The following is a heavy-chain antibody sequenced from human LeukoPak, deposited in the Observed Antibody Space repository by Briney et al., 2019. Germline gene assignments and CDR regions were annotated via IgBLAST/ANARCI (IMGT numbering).Heavy chain of an antibody. V-gene: IGHV4-59*12. J-gene: IGHJ4*02. D-gene: IGHD3-3*01. Sequence: SETLSLTCTVSGGSISSYYWSWIRQPPGKGLEWIGSIYYSGSTYYNPSLKSRVTISVDTSKNQFSLKLSSVTAADTAVYYCARDDVRSGYYGYWGQGTLVTVSS. CDR1: GGSISSYY. CDR2: IYYSGST. CDR3: ARDDVRSGYYGY.